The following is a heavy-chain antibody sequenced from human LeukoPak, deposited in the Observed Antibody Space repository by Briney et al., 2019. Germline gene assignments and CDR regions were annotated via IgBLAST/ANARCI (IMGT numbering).Heavy chain of an antibody. CDR3: ARLGARSSGSWFSRYYFDY. CDR1: GGSISSSSYY. Sequence: SETLSLTCTVSGGSISSSSYYWGWIRQPPGKGLEWIGSIYYSGSTYYNPSLKSRVTISVDTSKNQSSLKLSSVTAADTAVYYCARLGARSSGSWFSRYYFDYWGQGTLVTVSS. V-gene: IGHV4-39*01. D-gene: IGHD6-13*01. J-gene: IGHJ4*02. CDR2: IYYSGST.